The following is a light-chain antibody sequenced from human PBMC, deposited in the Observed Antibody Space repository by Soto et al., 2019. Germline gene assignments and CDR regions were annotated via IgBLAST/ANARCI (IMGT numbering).Light chain of an antibody. CDR1: QSISSY. CDR3: QQSYSTPQT. V-gene: IGKV1-39*01. J-gene: IGKJ1*01. CDR2: AAS. Sequence: DIQMTQSPSSLSASVGDRVTITCRASQSISSYLNWYQQKPGKAPKLLIYAASSLQSGVPSRFSGSGSGTDFTLTISSLQPEDFATYYCQQSYSTPQTSGQGTKVEI.